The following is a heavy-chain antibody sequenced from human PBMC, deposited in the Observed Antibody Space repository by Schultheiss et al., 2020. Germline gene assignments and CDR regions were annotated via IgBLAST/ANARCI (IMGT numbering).Heavy chain of an antibody. CDR2: IYYSGST. D-gene: IGHD6-13*01. V-gene: IGHV4-39*07. CDR3: ARNDVYSSSNEYFQH. CDR1: GGSISSSDYY. Sequence: SETLSLTCTVSGGSISSSDYYWGWIRQPPGKGLEWIGYIYYSGSTYYNPSLKSRVTISVDTSKNQFSLRLNSVTAADTAVYYCARNDVYSSSNEYFQHWGQGTLVTVSS. J-gene: IGHJ1*01.